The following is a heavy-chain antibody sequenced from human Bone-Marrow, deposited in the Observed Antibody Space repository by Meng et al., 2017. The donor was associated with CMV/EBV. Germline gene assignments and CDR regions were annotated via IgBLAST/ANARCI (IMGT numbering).Heavy chain of an antibody. Sequence: SVKVSCKASGGTFSSYAISWVRQAPGQGLEWMGGIIPILGIANYAQKFQGRVTITADKSTSTAYMEPSSLRSEDTAVYYCAVGGPVVTGYWGQGTLVTVSS. CDR2: IIPILGIA. V-gene: IGHV1-69*10. CDR1: GGTFSSYA. J-gene: IGHJ4*02. CDR3: AVGGPVVTGY. D-gene: IGHD4-23*01.